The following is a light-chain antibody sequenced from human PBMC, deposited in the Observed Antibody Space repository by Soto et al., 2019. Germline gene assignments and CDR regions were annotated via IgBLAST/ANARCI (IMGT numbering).Light chain of an antibody. CDR3: QQSGT. V-gene: IGKV3-20*01. Sequence: EIVLTQSPGXLSXXPGXRATLXCRASQSXSSSYLACYRQKPGQAPRLLIYGASSRATGIPDRFSXXXSGTDFTLTISRLEPEDFAVYYCQQSGTFGGGTKVEXK. CDR2: GAS. CDR1: QSXSSSY. J-gene: IGKJ4*01.